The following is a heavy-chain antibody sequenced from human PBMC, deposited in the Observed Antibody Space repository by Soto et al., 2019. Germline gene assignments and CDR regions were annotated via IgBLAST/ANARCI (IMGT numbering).Heavy chain of an antibody. D-gene: IGHD3-22*01. CDR2: ISSDGSKE. J-gene: IGHJ4*02. Sequence: GGSLRLSCAASGFIFSNYAMHWVRQAPGKGLEWVAVISSDGSKEYYADSVKGRFTISRDNSKYTLYLQMNSLRADDTAVYYCARPHYYDSSGFAYWGQGTPVTVSS. CDR1: GFIFSNYA. CDR3: ARPHYYDSSGFAY. V-gene: IGHV3-30-3*01.